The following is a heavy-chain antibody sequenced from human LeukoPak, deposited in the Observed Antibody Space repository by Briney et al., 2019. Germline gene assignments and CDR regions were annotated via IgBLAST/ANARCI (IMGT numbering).Heavy chain of an antibody. J-gene: IGHJ4*02. CDR3: ARVPSWELQLVFDY. CDR1: GDSVSSNSAT. D-gene: IGHD1-26*01. CDR2: TYYRSKWYN. Sequence: SQTLSLTCAISGDSVSSNSATWNWIRQFPSRGLEWLGRTYYRSKWYNDYAVSVKSRITINPDTSKNQFSLQLNSVTPEDTAVYYCARVPSWELQLVFDYWGQGTLVTVSS. V-gene: IGHV6-1*01.